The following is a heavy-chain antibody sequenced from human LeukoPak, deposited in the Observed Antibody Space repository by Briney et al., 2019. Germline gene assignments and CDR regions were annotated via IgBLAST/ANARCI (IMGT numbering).Heavy chain of an antibody. CDR3: ARVRDAFDI. CDR1: GGSVSSGRYY. J-gene: IGHJ3*02. V-gene: IGHV4-61*01. Sequence: PSETLSLTCTVSGGSVSSGRYYWSWIRQPPGKGLEWIGYIYYSGSTNYNPSLKSRVTISVDTSKNQFSLKLSSATAADTAVYYCARVRDAFDIWGQGTMVTVSS. CDR2: IYYSGST.